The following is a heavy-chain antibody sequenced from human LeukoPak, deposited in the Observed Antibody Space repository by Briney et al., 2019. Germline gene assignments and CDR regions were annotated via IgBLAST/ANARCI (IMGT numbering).Heavy chain of an antibody. J-gene: IGHJ4*02. CDR2: ISASGDRT. Sequence: GGSLRLSCAASGFTFSNYAMSWVRLAPGKGLEWISVISASGDRTYYADSVKGRFTISRDNSKNTLFLHMNSLRAEDTAVYSCAKGYYGSGSYGWFDYWGQGTLVTVSS. D-gene: IGHD3-10*01. CDR3: AKGYYGSGSYGWFDY. CDR1: GFTFSNYA. V-gene: IGHV3-23*01.